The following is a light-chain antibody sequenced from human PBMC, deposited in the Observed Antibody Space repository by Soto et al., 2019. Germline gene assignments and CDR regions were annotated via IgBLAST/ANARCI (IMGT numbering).Light chain of an antibody. CDR3: QQYGTSTGT. V-gene: IGKV3-20*01. CDR1: QSVSSNY. J-gene: IGKJ1*01. Sequence: EIVLTQSPGTLALSPEERATLSCRASQSVSSNYLAWYQQKPGQAPRLLIYDASSRAPGIPDRFSGSGSGTDFALTISRLEPEDFAVYYCQQYGTSTGTFGQGTKVDI. CDR2: DAS.